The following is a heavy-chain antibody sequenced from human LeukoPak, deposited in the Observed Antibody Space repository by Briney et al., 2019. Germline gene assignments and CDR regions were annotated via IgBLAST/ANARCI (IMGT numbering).Heavy chain of an antibody. CDR2: ISSSSSYI. V-gene: IGHV3-21*01. D-gene: IGHD5-24*01. Sequence: GGSLRLSCAASGFTFSSYSMNWVRQAPGKGLEWVSSISSSSSYIYYADSVKGRFTISRDNAKNSLYLQMNSLRAEDTAVYYCARAIRDGHNRRSFDYWGQGTLVTVSS. CDR3: ARAIRDGHNRRSFDY. CDR1: GFTFSSYS. J-gene: IGHJ4*02.